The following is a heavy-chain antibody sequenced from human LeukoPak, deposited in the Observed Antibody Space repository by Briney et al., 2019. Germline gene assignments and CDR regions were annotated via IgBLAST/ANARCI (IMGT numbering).Heavy chain of an antibody. V-gene: IGHV1-8*01. D-gene: IGHD6-19*01. CDR2: MNPNSGNT. Sequence: ASVKVSCKASGYTFTSYDINWVRQATGQGLEWMGWMNPNSGNTGYAQKFQGRVIMTRNTSISTAYMELSSLRSEDTAVYYCAKGKAVAGFDYWGQGTLVTVSS. CDR1: GYTFTSYD. J-gene: IGHJ4*02. CDR3: AKGKAVAGFDY.